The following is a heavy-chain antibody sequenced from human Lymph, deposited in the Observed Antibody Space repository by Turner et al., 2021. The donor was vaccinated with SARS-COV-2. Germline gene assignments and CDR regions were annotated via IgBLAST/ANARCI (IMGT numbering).Heavy chain of an antibody. CDR2: IIPIVGTG. D-gene: IGHD2-15*01. CDR1: GGPFSSSA. CDR3: ARGAAYCSGGSCYRKGFDY. J-gene: IGHJ4*02. V-gene: IGHV1-69*01. Sequence: VQLLQSGADVNKPVSSVTVSCKASGGPFSSSAISWVRKAPGQGLEGMGGIIPIVGTGNYAQRFQGRVTMTADESTSTDYMELRSLRSEDTAVYYCARGAAYCSGGSCYRKGFDYWGQGTPVTVSS.